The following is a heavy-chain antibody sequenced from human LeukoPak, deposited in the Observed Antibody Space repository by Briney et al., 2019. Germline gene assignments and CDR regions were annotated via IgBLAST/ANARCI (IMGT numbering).Heavy chain of an antibody. V-gene: IGHV3-74*01. Sequence: GGSLRLSCAASGFTFTTYWMHWVRQAPGKGLVWVSHINSDGSITSYADSVKGRFTISRDNSKNTLYLQMNSLRAEDTAVYYCARDGWYSGSYSDYWGQGTLVTVSS. CDR1: GFTFTTYW. CDR3: ARDGWYSGSYSDY. J-gene: IGHJ4*02. CDR2: INSDGSIT. D-gene: IGHD1-26*01.